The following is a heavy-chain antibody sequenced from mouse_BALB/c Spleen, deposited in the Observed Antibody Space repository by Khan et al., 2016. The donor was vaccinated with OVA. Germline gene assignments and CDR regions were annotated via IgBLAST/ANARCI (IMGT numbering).Heavy chain of an antibody. CDR2: INPYNDYS. Sequence: VQLQQSGAELVRPGASVKISCKAFGYTFTNHHINWVKQRPGQGLDWIGYINPYNDYSNYNQKFKGKATLTVDKSPSTADMELSSLTSEDSAGYYCARGRFNNYPFAYWGQGTLVTVSA. CDR3: ARGRFNNYPFAY. CDR1: GYTFTNHH. D-gene: IGHD1-3*01. J-gene: IGHJ3*01. V-gene: IGHV1S45*01.